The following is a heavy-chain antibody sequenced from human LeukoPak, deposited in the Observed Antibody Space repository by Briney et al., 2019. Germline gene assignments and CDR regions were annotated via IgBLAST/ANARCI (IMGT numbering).Heavy chain of an antibody. Sequence: SETLSLTCTVSGGSISSGGYYWSWIRQPPGKGLEWIGYIYYSGSTNYNPSLKSRVTISVDTSKNQFSLKLSSVTAADTAVYYCARDPDERLAFDIWGQGTMVTVSS. CDR2: IYYSGST. J-gene: IGHJ3*02. V-gene: IGHV4-61*08. CDR1: GGSISSGGYY. D-gene: IGHD2-21*02. CDR3: ARDPDERLAFDI.